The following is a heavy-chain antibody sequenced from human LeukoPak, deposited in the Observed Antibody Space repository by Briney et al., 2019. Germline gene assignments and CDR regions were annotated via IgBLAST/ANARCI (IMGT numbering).Heavy chain of an antibody. CDR2: ISSSSSTT. CDR1: GFTFSSYG. CDR3: AKGRAAGTIARPFDY. J-gene: IGHJ4*02. Sequence: GGTLRLSCAASGFTFSSYGMSWVRQAPGKGLEWVSYISSSSSTTYYADSVKGRFTISRDNSKNTLYLQMNSLRAEDTAVYYCAKGRAAGTIARPFDYWGQGTLVTVSS. D-gene: IGHD6-13*01. V-gene: IGHV3-48*01.